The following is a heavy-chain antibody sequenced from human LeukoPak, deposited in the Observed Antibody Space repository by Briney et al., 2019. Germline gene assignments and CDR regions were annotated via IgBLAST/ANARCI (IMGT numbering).Heavy chain of an antibody. CDR2: IYTSGST. CDR3: ARSGSPDGNYYYYMDV. J-gene: IGHJ6*03. CDR1: GGSISSYY. D-gene: IGHD3-10*01. Sequence: SETLSLTCTVSGGSISSYYWSWIRQPAGKGLEWIGRIYTSGSTNYNPSLKSRVTMSVDTSKNQFSLKLSSVTAADTAVYYCARSGSPDGNYYYYMDVWGKGTTVTISS. V-gene: IGHV4-4*07.